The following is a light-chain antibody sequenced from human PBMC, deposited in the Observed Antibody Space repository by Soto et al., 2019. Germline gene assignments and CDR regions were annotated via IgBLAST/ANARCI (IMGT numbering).Light chain of an antibody. CDR3: SSFTTTSTLV. J-gene: IGLJ1*01. Sequence: QSVLTQPAAVSGSPGQSITISCTGTISDIGLYNYVSWYQQHPGKAPKLVIYEVSNRPSGVSDRFSGSKSDNTAPLTISGLQAEDEANYYCSSFTTTSTLVFGAGTKVTVL. V-gene: IGLV2-14*01. CDR2: EVS. CDR1: ISDIGLYNY.